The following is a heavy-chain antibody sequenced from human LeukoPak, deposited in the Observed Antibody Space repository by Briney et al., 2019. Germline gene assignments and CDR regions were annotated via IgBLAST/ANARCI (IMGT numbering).Heavy chain of an antibody. V-gene: IGHV3-21*04. CDR1: GFTFSSYS. D-gene: IGHD3-22*01. J-gene: IGHJ4*02. Sequence: GGSLRLSCAASGFTFSSYSMNWVRQAPGKGLEWVSSISSSSYIYYADSVKGRFTISRDNAKNSLYLQMNSLRAEDTALYYCAKDYDSSGYALYYFDYWGQGTLVTVSS. CDR3: AKDYDSSGYALYYFDY. CDR2: ISSSSYI.